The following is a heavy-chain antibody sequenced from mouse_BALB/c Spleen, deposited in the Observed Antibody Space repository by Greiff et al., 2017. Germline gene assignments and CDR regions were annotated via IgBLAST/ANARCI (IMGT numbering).Heavy chain of an antibody. V-gene: IGHV10-1*02. CDR2: IRSKSNNYAT. Sequence: EVQLVESGGGLVQPKGSLKLSCAASGFTFNTYAMNWVRQAPGKGLEWVARIRSKSNNYATYYADSVKDRFTISRDDSQSMLYLQMNNLKTEDTAMYYCVRQRYSSGYYYYAMDYWGQGTSVTVSS. J-gene: IGHJ4*01. CDR1: GFTFNTYA. CDR3: VRQRYSSGYYYYAMDY. D-gene: IGHD3-1*01.